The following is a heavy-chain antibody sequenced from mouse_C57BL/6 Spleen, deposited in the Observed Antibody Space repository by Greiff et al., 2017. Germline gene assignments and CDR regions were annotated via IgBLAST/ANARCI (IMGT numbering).Heavy chain of an antibody. J-gene: IGHJ3*01. D-gene: IGHD2-2*01. CDR3: ARRGIYYAYDRFAY. CDR1: GYSFTGYY. V-gene: IGHV1-42*01. Sequence: EVQLQESGPELVKPGASVKISCKASGYSFTGYYMNWVKQSPEKSLEWIGEINPSTGGTTYNQKFKAKATLTVDKSSSTAYMQLKSLTSEDSAVYYCARRGIYYAYDRFAYWCQGTLVTVSA. CDR2: INPSTGGT.